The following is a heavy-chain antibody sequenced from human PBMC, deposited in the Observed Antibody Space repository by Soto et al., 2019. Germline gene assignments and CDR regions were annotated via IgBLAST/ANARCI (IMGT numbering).Heavy chain of an antibody. V-gene: IGHV3-21*01. J-gene: IGHJ4*02. CDR2: ISKSDYT. CDR3: AREDSIIMPAVSDF. CDR1: GFAFNNYG. D-gene: IGHD2-2*01. Sequence: GGSLRLSCTVSGFAFNNYGINWVRQAPGKGLEWVSSISKSDYTYYSDSVKGRFAISRDNAKSSVSLQMNTLRVEDTAVYYCAREDSIIMPAVSDFWGQGTLVTVSS.